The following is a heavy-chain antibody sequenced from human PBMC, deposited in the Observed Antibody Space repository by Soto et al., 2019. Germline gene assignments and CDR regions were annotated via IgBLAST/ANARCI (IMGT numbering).Heavy chain of an antibody. Sequence: VQLVETGGALIQPGGSLRLSCAASGFTVSNNFMSWVRQAPEKALEWISVIYTDGSPYYTDSVRGRFTITSDDSQDTVFLQMTNLRVADTAVYYCTRGMVRGVNDFGICGQGTTVTVSS. D-gene: IGHD3-10*01. CDR3: TRGMVRGVNDFGI. V-gene: IGHV3-53*02. CDR1: GFTVSNNF. CDR2: IYTDGSP. J-gene: IGHJ3*02.